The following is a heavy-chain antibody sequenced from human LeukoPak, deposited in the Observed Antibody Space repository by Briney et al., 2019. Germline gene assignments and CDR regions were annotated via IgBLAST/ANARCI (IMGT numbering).Heavy chain of an antibody. V-gene: IGHV3-33*01. CDR1: GFTFRTHG. CDR3: ATGSGYYYGH. Sequence: GGSLRLSCAASGFTFRTHGMHWVRQAPGKGLEWVAVIWYDGSDKYHADSVKGRFTISRDNSEKTLYLQMSSLRAEDTAVYYCATGSGYYYGHWGQGTLVSVSS. CDR2: IWYDGSDK. D-gene: IGHD3-22*01. J-gene: IGHJ4*02.